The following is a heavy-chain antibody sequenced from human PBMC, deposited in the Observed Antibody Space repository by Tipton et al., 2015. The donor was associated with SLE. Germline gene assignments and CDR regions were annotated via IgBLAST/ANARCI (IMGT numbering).Heavy chain of an antibody. D-gene: IGHD3-3*01. V-gene: IGHV3-11*01. J-gene: IGHJ5*01. Sequence: GSLRLSCAASGSSFSDYYMSWIRQAPGKGLEWISFISSGSTTMFYADSVKGRFTISRDNAKKSVFLDMNSLRGEDTAVYYCVRGRLRFSEWFSPFVSWGLGTLVIVSS. CDR1: GSSFSDYY. CDR3: VRGRLRFSEWFSPFVS. CDR2: ISSGSTTM.